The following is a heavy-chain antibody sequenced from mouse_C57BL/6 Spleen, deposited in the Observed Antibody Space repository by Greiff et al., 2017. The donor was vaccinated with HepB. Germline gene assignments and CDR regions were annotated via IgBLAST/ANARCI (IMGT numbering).Heavy chain of an antibody. V-gene: IGHV1-82*01. J-gene: IGHJ2*01. CDR1: GYAFSSSW. CDR2: IYPGDGDT. CDR3: AREGITTVVATEYYFDY. Sequence: VKLQQSGPELVKPGASVKISCKASGYAFSSSWMNWVKQRPGKGLEWIGRIYPGDGDTNYNGKFKGKATLTADKSSSTAYMQLSSLTSEDSAVYFCAREGITTVVATEYYFDYWGQGTTLTVSS. D-gene: IGHD1-1*01.